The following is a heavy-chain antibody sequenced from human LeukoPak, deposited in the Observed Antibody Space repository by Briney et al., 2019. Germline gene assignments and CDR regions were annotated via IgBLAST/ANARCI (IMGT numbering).Heavy chain of an antibody. CDR1: GFTFSTYW. D-gene: IGHD2-15*01. CDR3: VRGGESTWS. CDR2: ISNDGSDT. V-gene: IGHV3-74*01. J-gene: IGHJ5*02. Sequence: GGSLRLSCAASGFTFSTYWMHWVRQAPGKGPVWVSRISNDGSDTTYADSVKGRFTTSRDDAKNTLYLQMNSLRAEDTAVYYCVRGGESTWSWGQGTPVTVSS.